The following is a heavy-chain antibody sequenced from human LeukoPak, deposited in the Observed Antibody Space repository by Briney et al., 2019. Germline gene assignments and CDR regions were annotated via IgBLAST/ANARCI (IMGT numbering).Heavy chain of an antibody. Sequence: GESLKISCKGSGYSFTTYWIAWVRQMPGKGLEWMGIIYPSDSDTKYSPSFQGQVTISADKSISTAYLQWSSLKASDTAMYYCARHRSSSDLFDYWGQGTLVTVSS. V-gene: IGHV5-51*01. J-gene: IGHJ4*02. CDR3: ARHRSSSDLFDY. CDR1: GYSFTTYW. CDR2: IYPSDSDT. D-gene: IGHD6-6*01.